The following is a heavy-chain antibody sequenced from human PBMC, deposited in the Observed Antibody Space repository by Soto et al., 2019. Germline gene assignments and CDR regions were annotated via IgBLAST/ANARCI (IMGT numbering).Heavy chain of an antibody. CDR1: GFTFSSYA. J-gene: IGHJ6*03. CDR2: ISGSGGST. V-gene: IGHV3-23*01. D-gene: IGHD1-26*01. CDR3: AKDPEWELLGYMDV. Sequence: GGSLRLSCAASGFTFSSYAMSWVRQAPGKGLEWVSAISGSGGSTYYADSVKGRFTISRDNSKNTLYLQMNSLRAEDTAVYYCAKDPEWELLGYMDVWGKGTTVTVSS.